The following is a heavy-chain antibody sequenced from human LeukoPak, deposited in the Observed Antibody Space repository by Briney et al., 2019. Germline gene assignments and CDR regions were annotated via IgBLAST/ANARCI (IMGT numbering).Heavy chain of an antibody. D-gene: IGHD1-26*01. V-gene: IGHV3-21*06. J-gene: IGHJ3*01. Sequence: GGSLRLFCGVSGFHFNSYSMNWVRQAPGKGLEWVASIIGSGSEMFYADSLKGRFTISRDNSENSLYLQMNSLRVEDTAVYYCAKVQSDIVGAMFFAFDVWGQGTMVSVSS. CDR2: IIGSGSEM. CDR3: AKVQSDIVGAMFFAFDV. CDR1: GFHFNSYS.